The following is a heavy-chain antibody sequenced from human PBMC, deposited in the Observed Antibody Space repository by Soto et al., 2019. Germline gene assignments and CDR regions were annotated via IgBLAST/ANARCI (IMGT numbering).Heavy chain of an antibody. CDR1: GFTFDDYA. D-gene: IGHD6-19*01. Sequence: EVQLVESGGGLVQPGRSLRLSCAASGFTFDDYAMHWVRQAPGKGLEWVSGISWNSGSIGYADSVKGRFTISRDNAKNXXYLQMNSLRAEDTALEDCEKGYSSGWNSPSEYFDYWGQGTLVTVSS. CDR2: ISWNSGSI. V-gene: IGHV3-9*01. J-gene: IGHJ4*02. CDR3: EKGYSSGWNSPSEYFDY.